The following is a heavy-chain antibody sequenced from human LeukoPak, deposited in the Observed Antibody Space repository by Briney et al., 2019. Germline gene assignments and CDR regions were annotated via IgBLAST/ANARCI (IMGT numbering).Heavy chain of an antibody. CDR3: ARGGHDYGDYGVLRH. V-gene: IGHV1-3*01. CDR1: GYTFTSYA. D-gene: IGHD4-17*01. J-gene: IGHJ4*02. Sequence: ASVKVSCKASGYTFTSYAMHWVRQAPGQRLEWMGWINAGNGNTKYSQKIQGRVTITRDTSASTAYMELSSLRSEDTAVYYCARGGHDYGDYGVLRHWGQGTLVTVSS. CDR2: INAGNGNT.